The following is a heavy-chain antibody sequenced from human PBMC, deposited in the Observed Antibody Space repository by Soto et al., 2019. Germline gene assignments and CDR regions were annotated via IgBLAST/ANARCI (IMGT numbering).Heavy chain of an antibody. V-gene: IGHV3-7*03. Sequence: PGGSMRLSCAASGFTFSDYWMTWVRQPPGKGLEWVATIRQDGREETYVDSVKGRFTVSRDNTENSLFLQMTSLRPEDTAIHYCARTRGYISGYPYYCDFWGQGTLVTVSS. CDR3: ARTRGYISGYPYYCDF. CDR1: GFTFSDYW. D-gene: IGHD5-18*01. J-gene: IGHJ4*02. CDR2: IRQDGREE.